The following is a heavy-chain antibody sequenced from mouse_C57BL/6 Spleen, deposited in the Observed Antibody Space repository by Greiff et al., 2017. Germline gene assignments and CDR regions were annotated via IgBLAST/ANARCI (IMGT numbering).Heavy chain of an antibody. D-gene: IGHD2-1*01. V-gene: IGHV5-17*01. CDR2: ISRGSSTI. J-gene: IGHJ4*01. CDR3: ARHGNYVGDYAMDY. CDR1: GFTFSDYG. Sequence: EVQRVESGGGLVKPGGSLKLSCAASGFTFSDYGMHWVRQAPENGLEWVAYISRGSSTIYYAETVKGRFTISRDNAKNTLFLQMISLRSEDTAMYYCARHGNYVGDYAMDYWGQGTSVTVSS.